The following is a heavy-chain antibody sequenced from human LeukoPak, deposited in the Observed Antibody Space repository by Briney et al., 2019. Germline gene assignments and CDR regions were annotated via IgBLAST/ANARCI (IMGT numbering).Heavy chain of an antibody. CDR2: ISYDGSNK. CDR1: GFTFSSYA. V-gene: IGHV3-30-3*01. Sequence: GGSLRLSCAASGFTFSSYAMHWVRQAPGKGLEWVAVISYDGSNKYYADSVKGRFTISRDNAKNSLYLQMNSLRDEDTAVYYCARDRDSSGHYSGGDFDYWGQGTLVTVSS. J-gene: IGHJ4*02. D-gene: IGHD3-22*01. CDR3: ARDRDSSGHYSGGDFDY.